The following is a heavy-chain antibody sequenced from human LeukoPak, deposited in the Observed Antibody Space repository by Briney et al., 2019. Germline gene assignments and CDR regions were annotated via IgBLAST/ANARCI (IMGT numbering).Heavy chain of an antibody. CDR2: ISAYNGNT. Sequence: ASVKVSCKASGGTFSSYAISWVRQAPGQGLEWMGWISAYNGNTNYAQKLQGRVTMTTDTSTSTAYMELRSLRSDDTAVYYCARDAAYDSSGYYLNWGQGTLVTVSS. CDR3: ARDAAYDSSGYYLN. CDR1: GGTFSSYA. V-gene: IGHV1-18*01. J-gene: IGHJ4*02. D-gene: IGHD3-22*01.